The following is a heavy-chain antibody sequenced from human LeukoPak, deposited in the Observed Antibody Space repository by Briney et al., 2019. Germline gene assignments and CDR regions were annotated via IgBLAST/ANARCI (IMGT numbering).Heavy chain of an antibody. CDR1: GGSFSGYY. CDR2: INHSGST. J-gene: IGHJ3*02. Sequence: SETLSLTCAVYGGSFSGYYWSWIRQPPGKGLEWIGEINHSGSTNYNPSLKSRVTISVDTSKNQFSLKLSSVTAADTAVYYCARVVCGLDAFDIWGQGTMVTVSS. V-gene: IGHV4-34*01. CDR3: ARVVCGLDAFDI. D-gene: IGHD2-21*01.